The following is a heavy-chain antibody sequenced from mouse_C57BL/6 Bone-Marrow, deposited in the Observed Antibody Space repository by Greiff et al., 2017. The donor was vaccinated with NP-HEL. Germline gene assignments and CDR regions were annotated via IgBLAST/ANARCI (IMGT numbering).Heavy chain of an antibody. CDR1: GFNIKDDY. D-gene: IGHD1-1*01. Sequence: VQLQQSGAELVRPGASVKLSCTASGFNIKDDYMHWVKQRPEQGLEWIGWVDPENGDTESASKFQGKATITADTSSNTAYLQLSSLTSEDTAVYYCTSYYYGSRYWYFDVWGTGTTVTVSS. J-gene: IGHJ1*03. V-gene: IGHV14-4*01. CDR3: TSYYYGSRYWYFDV. CDR2: VDPENGDT.